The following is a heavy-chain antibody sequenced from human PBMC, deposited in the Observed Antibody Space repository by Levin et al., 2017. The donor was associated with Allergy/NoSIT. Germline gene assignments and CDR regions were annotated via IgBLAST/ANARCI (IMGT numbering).Heavy chain of an antibody. J-gene: IGHJ5*02. CDR2: MNPNSGNT. Sequence: GESLKISCKASGYTFTSYDINWVRQATGQGLEWMGWMNPNSGNTGYAQKFQGRDTMTRNTSISTAYMELSSLRSEDTAVYYCARVPYSYGWFDPWGQGTLVTVSS. D-gene: IGHD2-15*01. CDR3: ARVPYSYGWFDP. CDR1: GYTFTSYD. V-gene: IGHV1-8*01.